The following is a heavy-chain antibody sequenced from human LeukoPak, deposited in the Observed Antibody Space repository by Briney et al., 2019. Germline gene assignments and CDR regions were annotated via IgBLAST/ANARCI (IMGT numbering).Heavy chain of an antibody. V-gene: IGHV4-61*02. CDR2: IYGRGGS. CDR1: GDSISSGSYY. CDR3: ARDREYSSSWHGDWFDP. Sequence: SETLSLTCTVSGDSISSGSYYWSWIRQPAGKGLEWIGRIYGRGGSNYNPSLKSRVTISIDKSKNQFSLKMNSVTAPDTAVYYCARDREYSSSWHGDWFDPWGQGTLVTVSS. D-gene: IGHD6-6*01. J-gene: IGHJ5*02.